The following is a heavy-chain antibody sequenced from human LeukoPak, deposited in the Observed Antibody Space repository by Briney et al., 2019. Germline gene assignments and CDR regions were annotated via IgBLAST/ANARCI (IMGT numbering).Heavy chain of an antibody. J-gene: IGHJ4*02. CDR2: ISAYNGNT. CDR3: ARTPSTSETAAGSFDY. Sequence: ASVKVSCKASGYTFTSYGISWVRQAPGQGLEWMGWISAYNGNTKYAQKLQGRVTMTTDTSTSTAYMELRSLRSDDTAVYYCARTPSTSETAAGSFDYWGQGTLVTVSS. D-gene: IGHD6-13*01. V-gene: IGHV1-18*01. CDR1: GYTFTSYG.